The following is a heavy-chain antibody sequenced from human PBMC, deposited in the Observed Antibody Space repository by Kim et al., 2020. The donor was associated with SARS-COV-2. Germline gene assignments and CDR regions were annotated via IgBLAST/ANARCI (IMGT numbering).Heavy chain of an antibody. CDR1: GFTFSSYA. CDR3: AKVEAGSPYYYYGMDV. D-gene: IGHD6-19*01. J-gene: IGHJ6*02. V-gene: IGHV3-23*01. Sequence: GGSLRLSCAASGFTFSSYAMSWVRQAPGKGLECVSAISGSGGSTYYADSVKGRFTISRDNSKNTLYLQMNSLRAEDTAVYYCAKVEAGSPYYYYGMDVWGQGTTVTVSS. CDR2: ISGSGGST.